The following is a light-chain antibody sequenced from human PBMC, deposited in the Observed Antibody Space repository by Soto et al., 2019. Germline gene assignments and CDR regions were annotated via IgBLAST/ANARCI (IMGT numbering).Light chain of an antibody. CDR1: QSTSTW. J-gene: IGKJ1*01. V-gene: IGKV1-5*03. Sequence: DIQMTQSPSTLSASVGDRVTITCRASQSTSTWLAWYQQRPGKTPKLLISEASKLESGVPSRFSGSGSGTEFTLTISSLQPDDFATYYCQQYSNYPYAFGQGTKVEIK. CDR2: EAS. CDR3: QQYSNYPYA.